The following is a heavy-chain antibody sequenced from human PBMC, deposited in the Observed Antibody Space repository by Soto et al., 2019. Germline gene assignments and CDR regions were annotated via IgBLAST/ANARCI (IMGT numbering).Heavy chain of an antibody. CDR2: INHSGST. Sequence: QVQLQQWGAGLLKPSETLSLTCAVYGGSFSGYYCSWIRQPPGKGLEWIGEINHSGSTTYNPSLKSRVTISVDTSKNQFSLKLSSVTAADTAVYYCAKTHSSGGHDLDYWGQGTLVTVSS. CDR1: GGSFSGYY. V-gene: IGHV4-34*01. D-gene: IGHD6-19*01. CDR3: AKTHSSGGHDLDY. J-gene: IGHJ4*02.